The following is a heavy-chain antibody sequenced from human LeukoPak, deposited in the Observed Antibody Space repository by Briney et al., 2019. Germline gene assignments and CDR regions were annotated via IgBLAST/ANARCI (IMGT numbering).Heavy chain of an antibody. CDR1: GGSFSGYY. J-gene: IGHJ5*02. CDR2: INHSGST. Sequence: SETLSLTCAVYGGSFSGYYWSWIRQPPGKGLEWIGEINHSGSTNYNPSLKSRVTISVDTSKNQFSLKLSSVTAADTAVYYCARRGRSYYYDSSGYFERWFDPWGQGTLVTVSS. CDR3: ARRGRSYYYDSSGYFERWFDP. V-gene: IGHV4-34*01. D-gene: IGHD3-22*01.